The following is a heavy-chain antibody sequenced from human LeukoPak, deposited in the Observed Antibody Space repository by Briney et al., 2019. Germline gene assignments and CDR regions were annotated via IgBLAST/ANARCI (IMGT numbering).Heavy chain of an antibody. V-gene: IGHV3-30*04. CDR3: AKDQSVPKDFDWSPPFDY. CDR1: GFTFSSYA. Sequence: SGGSLRLSCAASGFTFSSYAMHWVRQAPGKGLEWVAVISYDGSNKYYADSVKGRFTISRDNSKNTLYLQMNSLRAEDTAVYYCAKDQSVPKDFDWSPPFDYWGQGTLVTVSS. CDR2: ISYDGSNK. D-gene: IGHD3-9*01. J-gene: IGHJ4*02.